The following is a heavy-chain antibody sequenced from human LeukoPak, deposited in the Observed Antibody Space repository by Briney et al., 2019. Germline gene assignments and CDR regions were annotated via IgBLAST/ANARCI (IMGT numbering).Heavy chain of an antibody. CDR3: AREEYSSSSGSDY. CDR1: GFIFSSYS. V-gene: IGHV3-48*01. D-gene: IGHD6-6*01. Sequence: GGSLRLSCAASGFIFSSYSMNWVRQAPGKGLEWVSYISSSSSTIYYADSVKGRFTISRDNAKNSLYLQMNSLRAEDTAVYYCAREEYSSSSGSDYWGQGTLVTVSS. J-gene: IGHJ4*02. CDR2: ISSSSSTI.